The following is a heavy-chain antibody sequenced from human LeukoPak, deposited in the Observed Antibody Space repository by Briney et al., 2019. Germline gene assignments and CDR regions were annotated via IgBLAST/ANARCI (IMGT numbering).Heavy chain of an antibody. CDR3: ASESGSYDDY. J-gene: IGHJ4*02. CDR1: GFTFSRHG. CDR2: ISYDGSNK. D-gene: IGHD1-26*01. V-gene: IGHV3-30*03. Sequence: GGSLRLSCAASGFTFSRHGMHWVRQAPGKGLEWVAVISYDGSNKYYADSVKGRFTISRDNSKNTLYLQMNSLRAEDTAVYYCASESGSYDDYWGQGTLVTVSS.